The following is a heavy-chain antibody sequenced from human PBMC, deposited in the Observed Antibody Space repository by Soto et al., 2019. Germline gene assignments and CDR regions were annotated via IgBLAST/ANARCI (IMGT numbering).Heavy chain of an antibody. CDR3: AKVPLNSGSWYELYYYYYGMDV. D-gene: IGHD6-13*01. CDR2: ISYDGSNK. J-gene: IGHJ6*02. V-gene: IGHV3-30*18. CDR1: GFTFSSYG. Sequence: QVQLVESGGGVVQPGRSLRLSCAASGFTFSSYGMHWVRQAPGKGLEWVAVISYDGSNKYYADSVKGRFTISRDNSKNTLYLQMNSLRAEDTAVYYCAKVPLNSGSWYELYYYYYGMDVWGQGTTVTVSS.